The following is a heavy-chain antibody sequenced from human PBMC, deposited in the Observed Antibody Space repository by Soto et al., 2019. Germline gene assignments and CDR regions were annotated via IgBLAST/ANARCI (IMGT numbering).Heavy chain of an antibody. J-gene: IGHJ2*01. CDR3: ARAPMTTVTRHFDL. D-gene: IGHD4-4*01. Sequence: QVQLQQWGAGLLKPSETLSLTCAVYGGSFSGYYWSWIRQPPGKGLEWIGEINHSGSTNYNPSLKSRVTIAVDTSKNQFSLKLSSVTAADTAVDYCARAPMTTVTRHFDLWGRGTLVTVSS. V-gene: IGHV4-34*01. CDR2: INHSGST. CDR1: GGSFSGYY.